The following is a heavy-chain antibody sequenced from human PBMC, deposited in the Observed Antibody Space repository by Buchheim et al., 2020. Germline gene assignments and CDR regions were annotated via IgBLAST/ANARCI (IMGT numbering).Heavy chain of an antibody. D-gene: IGHD6-6*01. J-gene: IGHJ4*02. V-gene: IGHV1-69*04. Sequence: QVHLVQSGAEVKKPGSSVKVSCQASGHTFSDYAISWVRQAPGQGLEWMGRVIPMRDVADYAQKFRGRVTLTADKSTNTAYMELRSLTSGDTAVYYCARDARPRSSDSWGQGTL. CDR2: VIPMRDVA. CDR1: GHTFSDYA. CDR3: ARDARPRSSDS.